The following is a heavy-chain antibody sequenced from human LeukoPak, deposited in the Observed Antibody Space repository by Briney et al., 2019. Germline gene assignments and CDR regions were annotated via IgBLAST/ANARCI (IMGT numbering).Heavy chain of an antibody. J-gene: IGHJ6*02. CDR3: ARSPLARGKTYGLDV. CDR1: GASISSSSYY. V-gene: IGHV4-39*07. Sequence: SETLSLTCTVSGASISSSSYYWGWIRQPPGKGLEWIGSIYYSGSTYYNPSLKSRVTMSVDTSKNQFSLKLYSVTAADTAVYYCARSPLARGKTYGLDVWGQGTTVTVSS. CDR2: IYYSGST. D-gene: IGHD3-10*01.